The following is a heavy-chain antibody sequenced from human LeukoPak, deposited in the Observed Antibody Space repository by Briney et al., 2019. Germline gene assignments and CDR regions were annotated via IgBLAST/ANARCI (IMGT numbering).Heavy chain of an antibody. V-gene: IGHV1-2*02. CDR2: NSGGT. D-gene: IGHD3-16*02. J-gene: IGHJ3*02. Sequence: NSGGTNYAQEFQGRVTMTRDTSISTAYMELNRLRSDDTAVYYCARGERITFGGVIVISTFDIWGQGTMVTVS. CDR3: ARGERITFGGVIVISTFDI.